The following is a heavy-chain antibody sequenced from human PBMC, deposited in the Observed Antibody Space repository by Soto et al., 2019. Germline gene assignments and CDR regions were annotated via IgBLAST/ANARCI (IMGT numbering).Heavy chain of an antibody. J-gene: IGHJ4*02. CDR2: INHSGST. CDR1: GGCFSGYY. V-gene: IGHV4-34*01. Sequence: PSETLSLTCAVYGGCFSGYYWSWIRQPPGKGLEWIGEINHSGSTNYNPSLKSRVTISVDTSKNQFSLKLSSVTAADTAVYYCARGVTVIVVVWGQGTLVTVSS. D-gene: IGHD3-22*01. CDR3: ARGVTVIVVV.